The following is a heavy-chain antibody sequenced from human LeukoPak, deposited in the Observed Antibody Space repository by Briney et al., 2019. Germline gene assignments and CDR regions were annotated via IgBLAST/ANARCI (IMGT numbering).Heavy chain of an antibody. CDR1: GGSISSYY. CDR2: IYYSGST. CDR3: ATLYCSRTSCYVDY. J-gene: IGHJ4*02. V-gene: IGHV4-59*01. D-gene: IGHD2-2*01. Sequence: SETLSLTCTVSGGSISSYYWSWIRQPPGKGLEWIGYIYYSGSTNYNPSLKSRITISVDTSKNQFSLKLSSVTAADTAVYYCATLYCSRTSCYVDYWGQGTLVTVSS.